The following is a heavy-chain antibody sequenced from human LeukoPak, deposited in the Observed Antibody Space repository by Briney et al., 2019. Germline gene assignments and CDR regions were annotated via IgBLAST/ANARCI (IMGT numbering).Heavy chain of an antibody. CDR2: ISAYNGNT. J-gene: IGHJ4*02. CDR1: GYTFTSYG. CDR3: ARDGYDFWSSSRLVDY. D-gene: IGHD3-3*01. V-gene: IGHV1-18*01. Sequence: RASVKVSCKASGYTFTSYGISWVRQAPGQGLEWMGWISAYNGNTNYAQKLQGRVTMTTDTSTSTAYMELRSLRSDDTAVYYCARDGYDFWSSSRLVDYWGQGTLVTVSS.